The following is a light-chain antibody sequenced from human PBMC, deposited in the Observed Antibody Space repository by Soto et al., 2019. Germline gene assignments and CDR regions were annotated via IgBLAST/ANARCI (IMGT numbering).Light chain of an antibody. CDR2: AAS. V-gene: IGKV1-39*01. CDR1: QSISSY. CDR3: QQSYSTPRFT. Sequence: DIQMTQSPSSLSASVGDRVTITCRASQSISSYLNWYQQKPGKAPKLLIYAASSLQSGVPSRFSGSGSCTDFTLTISSLQPEDFATYYCQQSYSTPRFTFGPGTKVDIK. J-gene: IGKJ3*01.